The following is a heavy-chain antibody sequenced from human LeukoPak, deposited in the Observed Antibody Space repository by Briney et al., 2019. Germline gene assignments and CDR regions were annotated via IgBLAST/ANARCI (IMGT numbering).Heavy chain of an antibody. CDR2: ISNDGGGT. Sequence: GGSLRLSCAASGFIFNNYGLIWVRQAPGKGLEWVSAISNDGGGTNYADFVRGRFTISRDNSMNTLFLQMNSLRAEDTALYYCAKGSSGYFADLWGQGTLVTVSS. CDR3: AKGSSGYFADL. J-gene: IGHJ5*02. D-gene: IGHD3-22*01. CDR1: GFIFNNYG. V-gene: IGHV3-23*01.